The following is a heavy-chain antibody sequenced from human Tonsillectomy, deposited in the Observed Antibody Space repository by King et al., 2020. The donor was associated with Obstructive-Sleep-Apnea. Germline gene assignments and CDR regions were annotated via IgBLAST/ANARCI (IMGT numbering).Heavy chain of an antibody. CDR3: VKDLGIAVAGYYFDY. V-gene: IGHV3-64D*06. CDR1: GFTFSSYA. Sequence: VQLVESGGGLVQPGGSLRLSCSASGFTFSSYAMHWVRQAPGKGLEYVSAISSNGGSTYYADSVKGSFTISRDNSKNTLYLQMSSLRAEDTAVYYCVKDLGIAVAGYYFDYWGQGTLVTVSS. CDR2: ISSNGGST. J-gene: IGHJ4*02. D-gene: IGHD6-19*01.